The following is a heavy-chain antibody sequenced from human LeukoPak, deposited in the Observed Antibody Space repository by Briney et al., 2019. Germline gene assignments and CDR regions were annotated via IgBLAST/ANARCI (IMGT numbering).Heavy chain of an antibody. CDR1: GFTFSNAW. CDR2: IKSKTEGGTT. D-gene: IGHD4-17*01. J-gene: IGHJ1*01. CDR3: AKEIYGDSTGGRFQH. V-gene: IGHV3-15*01. Sequence: GGSLRLSCAASGFTFSNAWMSWVRQAPGKGLEWVGRIKSKTEGGTTDYAAPVKGRITISRDDSKNTLYLQMNSLRAEDTAVYYCAKEIYGDSTGGRFQHWGQGTLVTVSS.